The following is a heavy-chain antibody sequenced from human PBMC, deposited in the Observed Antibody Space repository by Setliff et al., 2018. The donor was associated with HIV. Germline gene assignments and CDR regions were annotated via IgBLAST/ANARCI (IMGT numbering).Heavy chain of an antibody. J-gene: IGHJ4*02. CDR3: ARYDYGDFDY. D-gene: IGHD4-17*01. Sequence: SETLSLTCTVSGGSISSHYWSWIRQPPGKGLEWIGHIYTSGSTNYNPSLKSRVTISVDTSKNQFSLNLNSVTVADTAVYYCARYDYGDFDYWGQGTPVTVSS. CDR2: IYTSGST. CDR1: GGSISSHY. V-gene: IGHV4-4*08.